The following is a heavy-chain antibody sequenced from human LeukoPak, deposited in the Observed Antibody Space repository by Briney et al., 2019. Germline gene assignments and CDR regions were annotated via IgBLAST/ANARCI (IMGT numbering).Heavy chain of an antibody. CDR2: ILYDGSNK. CDR3: ARDGPAAISAFGYYYMDV. V-gene: IGHV3-30-3*01. Sequence: GSLRLSCAASGFNFRSFAMHWVRQASGQGVGWVAVILYDGSNKYYADSVKGRFTISRDNSKNTLYLQMNSLRAEDTAVYYCARDGPAAISAFGYYYMDVWGKGTTVTVSS. D-gene: IGHD2-2*01. CDR1: GFNFRSFA. J-gene: IGHJ6*03.